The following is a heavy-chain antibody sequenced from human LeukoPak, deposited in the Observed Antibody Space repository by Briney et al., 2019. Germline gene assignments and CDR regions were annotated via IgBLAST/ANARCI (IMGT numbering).Heavy chain of an antibody. CDR2: MNPNSGNT. Sequence: GASVTVSYKPSGYTFTICDINWVRQATGQGVEWRAWMNPNSGNTGYAQKFQGRVTITRNTSITTAYMELSSLTSEDTAVYYCARGRAASIAVSWGWGQGTPVTVSS. CDR3: ARGRAASIAVSWG. V-gene: IGHV1-8*01. D-gene: IGHD6-19*01. J-gene: IGHJ4*02. CDR1: GYTFTICD.